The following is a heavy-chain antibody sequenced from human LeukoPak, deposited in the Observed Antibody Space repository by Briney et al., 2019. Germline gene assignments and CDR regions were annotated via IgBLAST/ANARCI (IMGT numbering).Heavy chain of an antibody. D-gene: IGHD1-26*01. CDR2: IYYSGIT. V-gene: IGHV4-59*08. J-gene: IGHJ5*02. Sequence: SETLSLTCTVSGGSITTYYWSWIRRPPGKGLEWIAYIYYSGITNYNPSLKSRVSISVDTSKNLFSLSLSSVTAADTAVYYCARHAVYSGDYSFWFDPWGLGTLVTVSS. CDR1: GGSITTYY. CDR3: ARHAVYSGDYSFWFDP.